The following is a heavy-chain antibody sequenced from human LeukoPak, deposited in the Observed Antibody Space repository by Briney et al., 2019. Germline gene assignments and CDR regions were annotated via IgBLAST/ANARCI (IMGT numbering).Heavy chain of an antibody. V-gene: IGHV3-74*01. D-gene: IGHD3-22*01. CDR2: INSDGSST. J-gene: IGHJ4*02. CDR3: ASPYYYGSGGHPFDY. CDR1: GFTFSSYW. Sequence: GGSLRLSCAASGFTFSSYWMHWVRQAPGKGLVRVSRINSDGSSTRYADSVRGRFTISRDNAKNTLYLQMNSLRAEDTAVYYCASPYYYGSGGHPFDYWGQGTLVTVSS.